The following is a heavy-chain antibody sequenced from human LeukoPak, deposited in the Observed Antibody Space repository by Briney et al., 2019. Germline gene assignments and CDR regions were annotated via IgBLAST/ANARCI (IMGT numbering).Heavy chain of an antibody. CDR3: ARGGHQGLVQHYGLDV. J-gene: IGHJ6*02. Sequence: GGSLRLSCAASGFTFSSYAMHWVRQAPGKGLEWVAVISYDGSNKYYADSVKGRFTISRDNSKSTLYLQMNSLRAEDTAVFYCARGGHQGLVQHYGLDVWGQGTTVTVSS. V-gene: IGHV3-30*04. CDR1: GFTFSSYA. CDR2: ISYDGSNK. D-gene: IGHD6-19*01.